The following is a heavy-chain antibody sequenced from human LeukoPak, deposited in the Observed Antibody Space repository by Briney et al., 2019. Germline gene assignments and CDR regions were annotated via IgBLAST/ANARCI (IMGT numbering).Heavy chain of an antibody. D-gene: IGHD2-2*01. CDR3: ARVEGYCSSTSCYPWQTGYYMDV. CDR2: IYYSGST. Sequence: SETLSLTCTVSSGSISSSSYYWGWVRQPPGKGLEWIGSIYYSGSTYYNPSLKSRVTISVDTSKNQFSLKLSSVTAADTAVYYCARVEGYCSSTSCYPWQTGYYMDVWGKGTTVTVSS. J-gene: IGHJ6*03. CDR1: SGSISSSSYY. V-gene: IGHV4-39*07.